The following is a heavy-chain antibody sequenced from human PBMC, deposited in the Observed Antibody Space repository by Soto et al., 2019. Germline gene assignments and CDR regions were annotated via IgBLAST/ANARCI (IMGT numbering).Heavy chain of an antibody. CDR2: ISWNSGSI. V-gene: IGHV3-9*01. Sequence: EVQLVESGGGLVQPGRSLRLSCAASGFTFDDYAMHWVRQAPGKGLEWVSGISWNSGSIGYADSVKGRFTISRDNAKNSLYLQMNSLRAEDTALYYCAKGSGGSAESYYFDYWGQVPLVTVSS. CDR3: AKGSGGSAESYYFDY. CDR1: GFTFDDYA. D-gene: IGHD2-15*01. J-gene: IGHJ4*02.